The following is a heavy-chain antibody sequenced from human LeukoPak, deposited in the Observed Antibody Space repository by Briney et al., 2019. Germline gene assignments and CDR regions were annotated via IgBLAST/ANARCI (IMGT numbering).Heavy chain of an antibody. CDR3: ARDRYDFWSGCFRPDYYYMDV. D-gene: IGHD3-3*01. V-gene: IGHV3-11*01. CDR2: ISSSGSTI. Sequence: GGSLRLSCAASGFTFSDYYMGWIRQAPGKGLEWVSYISSSGSTIYYADSVKGRFTISRDNAKNSLYLQMNSLRAEDTAVYYCARDRYDFWSGCFRPDYYYMDVWGKGTTVTVSS. J-gene: IGHJ6*03. CDR1: GFTFSDYY.